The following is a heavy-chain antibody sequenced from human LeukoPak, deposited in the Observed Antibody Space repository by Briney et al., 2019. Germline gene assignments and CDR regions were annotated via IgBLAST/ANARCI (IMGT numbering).Heavy chain of an antibody. CDR1: GGTFSSYA. D-gene: IGHD7-27*01. J-gene: IGHJ4*02. CDR3: AIILARWGMGHYFDY. CDR2: IIPILGIA. Sequence: SVKVSCKASGGTFSSYAISWVRQAPGQGLEWMGRIIPILGIANYAQKFQGRVTITADKSTSTAYMELSSLRSEDTAVYYCAIILARWGMGHYFDYWGQGTLVTVSS. V-gene: IGHV1-69*04.